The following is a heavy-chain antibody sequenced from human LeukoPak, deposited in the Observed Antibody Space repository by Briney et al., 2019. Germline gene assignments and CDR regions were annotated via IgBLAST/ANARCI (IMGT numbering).Heavy chain of an antibody. D-gene: IGHD1-14*01. CDR1: GNYW. CDR2: INGDGSWT. V-gene: IGHV3-74*01. CDR3: AREGGNHLGLDY. Sequence: GGSLRLSCAASGNYWMHWVRQAPGKGLVWVSHINGDGSWTTYADSVKGRFTISRDNSKNTLYLQMNTLRADDTAVYYCAREGGNHLGLDYWGQGTLVTVSS. J-gene: IGHJ4*02.